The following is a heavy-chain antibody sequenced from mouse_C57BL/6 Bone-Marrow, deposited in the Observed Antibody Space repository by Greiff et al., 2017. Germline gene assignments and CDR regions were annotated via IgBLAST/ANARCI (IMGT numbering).Heavy chain of an antibody. Sequence: VQLQQSGTVLARPGASVKMSCKTSGYTFTSYWMHWVKQRPGQGLEWIGAIYPGNSDTSYNQKFKGKAKLAAVTSASTAYMELSSLTNEDAAVYYGTRMGYYGSSPYCDYWGQGTTLTVSS. J-gene: IGHJ2*01. V-gene: IGHV1-5*01. CDR1: GYTFTSYW. CDR3: TRMGYYGSSPYCDY. D-gene: IGHD1-1*01. CDR2: IYPGNSDT.